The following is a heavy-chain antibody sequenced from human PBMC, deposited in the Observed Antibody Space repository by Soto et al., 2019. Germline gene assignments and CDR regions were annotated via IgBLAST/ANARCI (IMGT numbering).Heavy chain of an antibody. CDR1: GGTFSSYA. J-gene: IGHJ5*02. Sequence: ASVKVSCKASGGTFSSYAISWVRQAPGQGLEWMGGIIPIFGTANYAQKFQGRVTITADESTSTAYMELSSLRSEDTAVYYCARCILAAAGNNWFDPWGQGTLVTVSS. CDR3: ARCILAAAGNNWFDP. D-gene: IGHD6-13*01. V-gene: IGHV1-69*13. CDR2: IIPIFGTA.